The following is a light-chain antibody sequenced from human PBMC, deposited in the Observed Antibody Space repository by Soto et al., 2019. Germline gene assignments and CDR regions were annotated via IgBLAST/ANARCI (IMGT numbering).Light chain of an antibody. CDR1: QSVSTL. V-gene: IGKV1-5*03. CDR3: QQYNRYSPWA. Sequence: DAQMTQSPSTLSASVGESVTITCRASQSVSTLLAWYQQKPGKAPKLLIYKASSLESGVPSRFSGSGSGTDFTLTISSLQPDDFGTYYCQQYNRYSPWAFGQGTKVDIK. CDR2: KAS. J-gene: IGKJ1*01.